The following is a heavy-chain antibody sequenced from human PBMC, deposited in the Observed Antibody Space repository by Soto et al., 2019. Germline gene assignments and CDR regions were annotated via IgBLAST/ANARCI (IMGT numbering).Heavy chain of an antibody. J-gene: IGHJ5*02. CDR2: INHSGST. D-gene: IGHD2-2*01. CDR1: GGSFSGYY. CDR3: ARGTYCSRPGAHGGRPRWFAP. V-gene: IGHV4-34*01. Sequence: PSETLSLTCAVYGGSFSGYYWSWIRQPPGKGLEWIGEINHSGSTNYNPSLKSRVTISVDTSKNQFSLKLSSVTAADTAVYYCARGTYCSRPGAHGGRPRWFAPGGKEPRVTFPS.